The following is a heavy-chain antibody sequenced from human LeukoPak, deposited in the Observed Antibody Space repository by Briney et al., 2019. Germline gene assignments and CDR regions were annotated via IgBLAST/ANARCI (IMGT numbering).Heavy chain of an antibody. Sequence: ASVKVSCKASGYTFTGYYIHWVRQAPGQGLEWMGWIDANSGATNFPEKFQGRVTMTRDTSISTAYLELSRLRSDDTAVYYCARDMDGYYYDSSGYYDYWGQGTLVTVSS. V-gene: IGHV1-2*02. CDR3: ARDMDGYYYDSSGYYDY. CDR1: GYTFTGYY. CDR2: IDANSGAT. D-gene: IGHD3-22*01. J-gene: IGHJ4*02.